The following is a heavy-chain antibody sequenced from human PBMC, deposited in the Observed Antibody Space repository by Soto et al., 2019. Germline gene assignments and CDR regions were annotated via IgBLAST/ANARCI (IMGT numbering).Heavy chain of an antibody. J-gene: IGHJ4*02. CDR1: GFDFGDYY. V-gene: IGHV3-11*01. CDR2: IDSGDGTT. Sequence: GGSLRLSCTGSGFDFGDYYMSWIRQAPGKGLEWVSYIDSGDGTTYYTDSVKGRFTISRDNAKRTVYLQMSSLRVEDAALYYCVRPYYSSSWFPFDRWGQGTLVTVSS. D-gene: IGHD6-13*01. CDR3: VRPYYSSSWFPFDR.